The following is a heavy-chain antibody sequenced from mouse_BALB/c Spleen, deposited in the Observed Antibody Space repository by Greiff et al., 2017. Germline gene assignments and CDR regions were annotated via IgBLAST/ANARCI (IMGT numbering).Heavy chain of an antibody. J-gene: IGHJ1*01. CDR1: GFAFSSYD. V-gene: IGHV5-12-1*01. Sequence: EVQGVESGGGLVKPGGSLKLSCAASGFAFSSYDMSWVRQTPEKRLEWVAYISSGGGSTYYPDTVKGRFTISRDNAKNTLYLQMSSLKSEDTAMYYCARRYDYLSYWYFDVWGAGTTVTVAS. D-gene: IGHD2-4*01. CDR2: ISSGGGST. CDR3: ARRYDYLSYWYFDV.